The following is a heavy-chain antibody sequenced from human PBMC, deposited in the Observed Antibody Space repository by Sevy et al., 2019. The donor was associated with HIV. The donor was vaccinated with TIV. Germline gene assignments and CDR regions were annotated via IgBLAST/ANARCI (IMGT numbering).Heavy chain of an antibody. D-gene: IGHD2-15*01. V-gene: IGHV3-30*18. CDR3: AKGFCSGATCPRDYYYYGMDV. Sequence: GGSLRLSCVASGFTFRTYGIHWVRQAPGKGLEWVAVISHDGSHKYNADSVKGRFIISRENSKNTLSVQMNSLRAEDTAVYYCAKGFCSGATCPRDYYYYGMDVWGQGTTVTVSS. CDR2: ISHDGSHK. J-gene: IGHJ6*02. CDR1: GFTFRTYG.